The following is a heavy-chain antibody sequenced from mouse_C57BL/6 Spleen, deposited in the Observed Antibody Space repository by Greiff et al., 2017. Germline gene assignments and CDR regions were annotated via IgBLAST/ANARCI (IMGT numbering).Heavy chain of an antibody. CDR1: GFSLTSYA. Sequence: QVQLKESGPGLVAPSQSLSITCTVSGFSLTSYAISWVRQPPGKGLEWLGVIWTGGGTNYNSALKSRLSISKDNSKSQVFLKMNSLQTDDPARYYCAGTIVATGDYYIDYWGQGTTLTVSS. D-gene: IGHD1-1*01. J-gene: IGHJ2*01. V-gene: IGHV2-9-1*01. CDR3: AGTIVATGDYYIDY. CDR2: IWTGGGT.